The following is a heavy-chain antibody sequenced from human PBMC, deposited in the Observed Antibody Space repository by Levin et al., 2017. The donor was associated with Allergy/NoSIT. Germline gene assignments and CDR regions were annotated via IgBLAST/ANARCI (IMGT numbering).Heavy chain of an antibody. CDR3: AGMQRNILQTVGI. Sequence: GGSLRLSCVASGVAFSSYSMNWVRQAPGKGLEWISYISSSSSSIDYADSVKGRFTISRDNAKNSLFLQMNSLRDEDTAVYFCAGMQRNILQTVGIWGPGTLVTVSS. V-gene: IGHV3-48*02. D-gene: IGHD2-21*02. CDR1: GVAFSSYS. J-gene: IGHJ3*02. CDR2: ISSSSSSI.